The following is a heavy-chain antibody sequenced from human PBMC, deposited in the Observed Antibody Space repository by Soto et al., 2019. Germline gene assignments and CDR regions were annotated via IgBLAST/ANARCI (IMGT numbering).Heavy chain of an antibody. CDR3: ARLVGNSWLDS. CDR1: GDSVSTSSAT. CDR2: TYYRSKWYN. D-gene: IGHD2-2*01. J-gene: IGHJ5*01. V-gene: IGHV6-1*01. Sequence: QVQLQQSGPGLVKPSQTLSLTCAISGDSVSTSSATGDWIRQSPSRGLEWLGRTYYRSKWYNDYAVSVKGRITINPDTSNNQFSLQLNSVTSDDTAVYYCARLVGNSWLDSWGQGTLVTVSS.